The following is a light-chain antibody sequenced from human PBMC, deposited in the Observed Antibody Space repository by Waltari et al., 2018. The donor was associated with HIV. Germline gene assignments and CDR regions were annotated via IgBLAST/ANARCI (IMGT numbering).Light chain of an antibody. Sequence: EIVVTQFPDSLAVSLGERATVNGKSSKGVLYSSNNKNYLAWYQQRPGQPPMLLIYWASVRHSGFPYRFSGSESGTDFTLTIISLQPEDVATYYCQQYVTTPVTFGQGTRLEIK. J-gene: IGKJ5*01. CDR3: QQYVTTPVT. CDR1: KGVLYSSNNKNY. V-gene: IGKV4-1*01. CDR2: WAS.